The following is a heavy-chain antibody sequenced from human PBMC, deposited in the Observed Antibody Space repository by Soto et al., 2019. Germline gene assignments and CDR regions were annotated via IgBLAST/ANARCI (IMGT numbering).Heavy chain of an antibody. Sequence: PGESLRRCCAASGFTFGNYWMHWVRQAPGKGLVWVSRISDYGRINYADSVKDRFIISRDDARSELYLQLNDLRVEDTATYYCARGGLEPFDHWGQGALVTVSS. CDR2: ISDYGRI. J-gene: IGHJ4*02. CDR1: GFTFGNYW. D-gene: IGHD1-1*01. V-gene: IGHV3-74*01. CDR3: ARGGLEPFDH.